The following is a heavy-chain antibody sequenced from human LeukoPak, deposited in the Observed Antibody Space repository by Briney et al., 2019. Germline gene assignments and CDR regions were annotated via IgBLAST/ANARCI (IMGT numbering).Heavy chain of an antibody. CDR2: ISYDGSNK. D-gene: IGHD1-26*01. Sequence: GGSLRLSCAASGFTFSSYAMHWVRQAPGKGLEWVAVISYDGSNKYYADSVKGRFTISRDNSKNTLYLQMSSLRAEDTAVYYCAKMFWPGGNYVFDFWGQGTLVTVSS. J-gene: IGHJ4*02. CDR1: GFTFSSYA. V-gene: IGHV3-30*04. CDR3: AKMFWPGGNYVFDF.